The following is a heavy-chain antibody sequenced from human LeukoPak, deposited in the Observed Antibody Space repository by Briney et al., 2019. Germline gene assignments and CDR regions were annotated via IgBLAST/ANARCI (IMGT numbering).Heavy chain of an antibody. V-gene: IGHV4-4*07. Sequence: PSETLSLTCTVSGGSISSYYWSWIRPPAGKGLEWIGRIYTSGSTNYNPSLKSRVTMSVDTSKNQFSLKLSSVTAADTAVYYCARDDGYSNYGYFQHWGQGALVTVSS. CDR2: IYTSGST. J-gene: IGHJ1*01. CDR3: ARDDGYSNYGYFQH. CDR1: GGSISSYY. D-gene: IGHD4-11*01.